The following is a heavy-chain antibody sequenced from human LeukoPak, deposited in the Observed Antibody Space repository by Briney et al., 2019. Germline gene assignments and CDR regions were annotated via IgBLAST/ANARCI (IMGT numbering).Heavy chain of an antibody. D-gene: IGHD4-17*01. CDR3: ARRQPSNKNYGSYL. V-gene: IGHV3-48*02. J-gene: IGHJ6*01. CDR2: ISTSSSTI. CDR1: GFTFNTYS. Sequence: PGGSLSPSCAASGFTFNTYSMSWVRQAPGKGLEWVSYISTSSSTIYYADSVKGRFAISRDNAKNSLYLQMNSLRDEDTAVYYCARRQPSNKNYGSYLRGEGTTFTVSS.